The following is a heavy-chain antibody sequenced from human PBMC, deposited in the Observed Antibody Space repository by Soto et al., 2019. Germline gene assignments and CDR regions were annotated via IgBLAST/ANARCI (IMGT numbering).Heavy chain of an antibody. D-gene: IGHD5-18*01. Sequence: GGSLRLSCVGSGFNFRIYTMNWGRQAPGKGPEWVSSISQTGDYMVYADSVKGRFTISRDNAKNSVYLQMNSLGVEDTAVYYCASLAAVDTAMVIDYWGQGTLVTVSS. J-gene: IGHJ4*02. CDR2: ISQTGDYM. CDR1: GFNFRIYT. V-gene: IGHV3-21*01. CDR3: ASLAAVDTAMVIDY.